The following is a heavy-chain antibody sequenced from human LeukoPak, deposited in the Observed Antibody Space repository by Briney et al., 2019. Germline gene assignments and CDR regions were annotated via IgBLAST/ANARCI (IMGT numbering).Heavy chain of an antibody. CDR3: ATVTSQLGFDY. CDR1: GYTFTSYY. V-gene: IGHV1-46*03. J-gene: IGHJ4*02. Sequence: ASVTVSCTASGYTFTSYYIHWVRQPPAQGLERMGIINPSGGRTSNANNFQGRGTMTRDTSSNKVYMELSSLRSAATAVYYCATVTSQLGFDYWGQGTLVTVSS. D-gene: IGHD6-13*01. CDR2: INPSGGRT.